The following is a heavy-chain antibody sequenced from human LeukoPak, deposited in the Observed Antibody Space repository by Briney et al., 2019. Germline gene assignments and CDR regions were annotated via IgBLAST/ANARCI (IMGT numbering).Heavy chain of an antibody. D-gene: IGHD1-26*01. J-gene: IGHJ4*02. CDR3: ARVAGVSYNYFDS. V-gene: IGHV1-18*01. Sequence: ASVTVSCKASGYTFITYGITWVRQAPGQGLEWMGWITPYNGDTNYAQNLQDRVTMTTDTSTSTAYMELRSLRSDDTAVYFCARVAGVSYNYFDSWGQGTLVTVSA. CDR1: GYTFITYG. CDR2: ITPYNGDT.